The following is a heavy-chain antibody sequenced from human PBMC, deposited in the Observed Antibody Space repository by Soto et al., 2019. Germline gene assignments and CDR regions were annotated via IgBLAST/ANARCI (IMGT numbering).Heavy chain of an antibody. V-gene: IGHV1-69*13. CDR3: ARVLYYDFWSGRYYYYGMDV. D-gene: IGHD3-3*01. Sequence: SVKVSCKASGGTFSSYAISWVRQAPGQGLEWMGGIIPIFGTANYAQKFQGRVTITADESTSTAYMELGSLRSEDTAVYYCARVLYYDFWSGRYYYYGMDVWGQGTMVTVSS. J-gene: IGHJ6*02. CDR2: IIPIFGTA. CDR1: GGTFSSYA.